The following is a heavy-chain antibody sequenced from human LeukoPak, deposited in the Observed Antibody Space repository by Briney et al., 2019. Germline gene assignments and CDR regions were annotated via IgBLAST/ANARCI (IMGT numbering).Heavy chain of an antibody. D-gene: IGHD3-16*01. Sequence: GGSLRLSCAASGFTISSYCMDWVRQTPGKGLEGLANINEDVSRRYYVESVRGRFTISRDNTKNSIYLQMDSLRVEDTATYYCARVQSGNVYETLDVWGQGNTVTVSS. J-gene: IGHJ6*02. CDR2: INEDVSRR. CDR3: ARVQSGNVYETLDV. CDR1: GFTISSYC. V-gene: IGHV3-7*01.